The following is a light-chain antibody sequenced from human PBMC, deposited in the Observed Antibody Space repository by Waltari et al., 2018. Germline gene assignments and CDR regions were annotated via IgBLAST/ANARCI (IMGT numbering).Light chain of an antibody. CDR3: QYYGASRGPIT. CDR2: GAS. V-gene: IGKV3-20*01. CDR1: QSVSGSY. Sequence: EIVLTHPPGTLSLSPGETATLSCRASQSVSGSYLAWNQQKTGQAPRLLIYGASSRATGIPDRFSGSGSGTDFTLTISRLEPEDFGVYYCQYYGASRGPITFGQGTRLEIK. J-gene: IGKJ5*01.